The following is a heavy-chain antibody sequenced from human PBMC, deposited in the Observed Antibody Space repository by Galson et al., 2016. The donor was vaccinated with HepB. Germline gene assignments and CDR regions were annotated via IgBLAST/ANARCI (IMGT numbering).Heavy chain of an antibody. D-gene: IGHD2-15*01. J-gene: IGHJ5*02. Sequence: SLRPACAVSGRSVTMSGVHWVRQAPGKGLVGVAVISHDGSVRSYAQSVRGRFTPSRDNSKNLIYLQMDSLTTEDTGVSFCAKDHPPIVLGGLNYLDPRGQGVLGSVSS. CDR3: AKDHPPIVLGGLNYLDP. V-gene: IGHV3-30*18. CDR1: GRSVTMSG. CDR2: ISHDGSVR.